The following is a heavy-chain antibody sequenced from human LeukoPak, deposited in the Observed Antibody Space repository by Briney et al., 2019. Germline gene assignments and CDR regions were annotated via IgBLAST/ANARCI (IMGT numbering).Heavy chain of an antibody. CDR1: GGSISSGSYF. J-gene: IGHJ4*02. V-gene: IGHV4-61*02. CDR3: ARASYSYDISGWVPFDY. Sequence: SQTLSLTCTVSGGSISSGSYFWSWIRQPAGKGLEWIGRIYTSGSTNYNPSLKSRVTISVDTSKNQFSLKLSSVTAADTAVYYCARASYSYDISGWVPFDYWGQGTLVTVSS. CDR2: IYTSGST. D-gene: IGHD3-22*01.